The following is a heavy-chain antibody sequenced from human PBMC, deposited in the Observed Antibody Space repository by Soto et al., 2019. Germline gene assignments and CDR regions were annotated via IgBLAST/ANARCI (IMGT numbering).Heavy chain of an antibody. J-gene: IGHJ5*02. D-gene: IGHD4-17*01. CDR1: GFTFSSCA. CDR3: ATVPQYDGDCNWFDP. Sequence: EVQLLESGGDLVQPGGSLRLSCAASGFTFSSCAMGWVRQTPGKRLEWVSTISRGGNTFYADSVRGRFTISRDNSKDTLYLQMNSLRGEDTAVYYCATVPQYDGDCNWFDPWGQGTLVTVSS. CDR2: ISRGGNT. V-gene: IGHV3-23*01.